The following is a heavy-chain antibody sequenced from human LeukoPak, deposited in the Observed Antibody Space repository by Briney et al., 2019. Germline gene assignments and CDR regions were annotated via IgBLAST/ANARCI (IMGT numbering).Heavy chain of an antibody. CDR3: AKERSSSWYNWFDP. CDR2: ISGSGGST. Sequence: GGSLRLSCAASGFTLSSYAMSWVRQPPGKGLEWVSAISGSGGSTYYADSVKGRFTISRDNSKNTLYLQMNSLRAEDTAVYYCAKERSSSWYNWFDPWGQGTLVTVSS. CDR1: GFTLSSYA. D-gene: IGHD6-13*01. V-gene: IGHV3-23*01. J-gene: IGHJ5*02.